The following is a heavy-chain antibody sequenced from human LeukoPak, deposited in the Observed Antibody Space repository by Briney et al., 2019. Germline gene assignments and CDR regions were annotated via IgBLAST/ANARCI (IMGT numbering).Heavy chain of an antibody. J-gene: IGHJ4*02. CDR1: GFTFSSCD. CDR2: IGPTGTDR. D-gene: IGHD1-14*01. CDR3: ATETIGRHYDY. V-gene: IGHV3-21*01. Sequence: GGSLRLSCAASGFTFSSCDFNWVRQAPGKGLEWVSSIGPTGTDRYYADSVRGRFTISRDNAKNSMYLQMDSLRGEDTAVYYCATETIGRHYDYWGQGTLLTVSS.